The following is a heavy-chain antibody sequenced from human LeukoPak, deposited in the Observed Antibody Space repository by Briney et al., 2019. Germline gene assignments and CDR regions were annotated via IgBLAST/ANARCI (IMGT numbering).Heavy chain of an antibody. Sequence: PGGSLRLSCAASGFTLSDYYMSWIRQAPGKGLEWVSAISGSGGSTYYADSVKGRFTISRDNSKNTLYLQMNSLRAEDTAVYYCAKAVHRSGFWGQGTLVTVSS. D-gene: IGHD3-3*01. J-gene: IGHJ4*02. CDR1: GFTLSDYY. CDR3: AKAVHRSGF. CDR2: ISGSGGST. V-gene: IGHV3-23*01.